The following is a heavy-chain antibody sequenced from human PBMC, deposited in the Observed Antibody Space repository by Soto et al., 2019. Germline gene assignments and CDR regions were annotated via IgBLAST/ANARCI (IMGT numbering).Heavy chain of an antibody. D-gene: IGHD6-13*01. V-gene: IGHV4-39*02. CDR1: GGSISSSSYY. CDR2: IYYSGST. J-gene: IGHJ5*02. CDR3: ARDLAAAGVDP. Sequence: SETLSLTCTVSGGSISSSSYYWGWIRQPPGKGLEWIGSIYYSGSTYYNPSLKSRVTISVDTSKNQFSLKLSSVTAADTAVYYCARDLAAAGVDPWGQGTLVTVSS.